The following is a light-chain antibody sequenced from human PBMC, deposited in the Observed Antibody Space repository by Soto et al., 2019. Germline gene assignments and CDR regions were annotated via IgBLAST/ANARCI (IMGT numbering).Light chain of an antibody. Sequence: DIQMTQSPSTLSASVGDRVTITCRASQSISSWLAWYQQKPGKAPKLRIYDASSLESGVPSRFSGSGSGTEFTLPTSSLQPEDFAPYYCQQYNSYPRTFGQGTTVDIK. CDR2: DAS. CDR1: QSISSW. J-gene: IGKJ1*01. CDR3: QQYNSYPRT. V-gene: IGKV1-5*01.